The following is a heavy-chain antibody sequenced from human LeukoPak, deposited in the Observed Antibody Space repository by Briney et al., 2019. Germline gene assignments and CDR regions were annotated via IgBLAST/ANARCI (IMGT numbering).Heavy chain of an antibody. Sequence: GASVKVSCKASGYTFISYGISWVRQAPGQGLEWMGWISVYNGNTNYAQKFQGRVTMTADTSTSTAYMELRSLGSDDTAVFYCARGSEPWAASHYFDYWGQGTLVTVSS. V-gene: IGHV1-18*01. CDR1: GYTFISYG. J-gene: IGHJ4*02. CDR2: ISVYNGNT. CDR3: ARGSEPWAASHYFDY. D-gene: IGHD2-15*01.